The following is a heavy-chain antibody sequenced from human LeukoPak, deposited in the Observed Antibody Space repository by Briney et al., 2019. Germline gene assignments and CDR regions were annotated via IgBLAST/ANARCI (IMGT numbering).Heavy chain of an antibody. D-gene: IGHD1-26*01. V-gene: IGHV3-49*03. Sequence: GGSLRLSCTASGFTIGDYAMSWFRQAPGKGLEWVGFIRSKAYGGTTEYAASVKGRFTISRDDSESIAYLQMNSLKTEDTAVYYCTRAPWELLRAQYYFDYWGQGTLVTVSS. CDR1: GFTIGDYA. CDR2: IRSKAYGGTT. J-gene: IGHJ4*02. CDR3: TRAPWELLRAQYYFDY.